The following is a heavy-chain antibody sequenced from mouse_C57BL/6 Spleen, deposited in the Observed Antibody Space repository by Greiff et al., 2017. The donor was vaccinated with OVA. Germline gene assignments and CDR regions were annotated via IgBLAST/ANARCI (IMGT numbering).Heavy chain of an antibody. CDR2: IYPRDGST. CDR3: AREGYGNYWYFDV. D-gene: IGHD2-1*01. Sequence: VKLVESDAELVKPGASVKISCKVSGYTFTDHTIHWMKQRPEQGLEWIGYIYPRDGSTKYNEKFKGKATLTADKSSSTAYMQLNSLTSEDSAVYFCAREGYGNYWYFDVWGTGTTVTVSS. V-gene: IGHV1-78*01. J-gene: IGHJ1*03. CDR1: GYTFTDHT.